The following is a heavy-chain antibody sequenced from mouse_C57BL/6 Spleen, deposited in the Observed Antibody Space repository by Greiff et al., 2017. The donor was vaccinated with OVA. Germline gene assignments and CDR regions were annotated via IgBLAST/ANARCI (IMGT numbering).Heavy chain of an antibody. CDR3: ARNYYSNYFDY. Sequence: EVKVVESEGGLVQPGSSMKLSCTASGFTFSDYYMAWVRQVPEKGLEWVANINYDGSSTYYLDSLKSRFIISRDNAKNILYLQMSSLKSEDTATYYCARNYYSNYFDYWGQGTTLTVSS. J-gene: IGHJ2*01. CDR1: GFTFSDYY. D-gene: IGHD2-5*01. V-gene: IGHV5-16*01. CDR2: INYDGSST.